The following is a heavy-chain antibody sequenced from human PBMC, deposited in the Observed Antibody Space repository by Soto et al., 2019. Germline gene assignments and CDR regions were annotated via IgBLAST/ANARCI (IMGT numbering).Heavy chain of an antibody. J-gene: IGHJ6*03. Sequence: ASVKVSCKASGYTFTSYDINWVRQATGQGLEWMGWMNPNSGNTGYAQKFQGRVTMTRNTSISTAYMELSSLRSEDTAVYYFARGWRVTSHYYMDVWGKGTSVTVSS. CDR3: ARGWRVTSHYYMDV. CDR2: MNPNSGNT. CDR1: GYTFTSYD. D-gene: IGHD2-2*01. V-gene: IGHV1-8*01.